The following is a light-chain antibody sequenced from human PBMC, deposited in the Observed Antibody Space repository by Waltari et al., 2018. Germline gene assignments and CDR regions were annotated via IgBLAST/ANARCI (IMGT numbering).Light chain of an antibody. CDR1: QDINSF. Sequence: IQMSQSPSSLSASVGDRVTITCRASQDINSFLNWYHQKPGKALNLPIYYGISLASGVPPRFSGSGSGTEFTLTIASLPPEDFATYYCQQGNSYPPTFGQGTKVEIK. V-gene: IGKV1-13*02. J-gene: IGKJ1*01. CDR3: QQGNSYPPT. CDR2: YGI.